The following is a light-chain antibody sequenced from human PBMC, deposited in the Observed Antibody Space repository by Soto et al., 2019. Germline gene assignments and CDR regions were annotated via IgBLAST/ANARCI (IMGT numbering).Light chain of an antibody. V-gene: IGKV3-15*01. CDR1: QSVSSN. CDR2: GAS. J-gene: IGKJ1*01. CDR3: LQYNNWPQT. Sequence: EIVMTQSPATLSVSPGERATLSCRASQSVSSNLAWYQQKPGQAPRLLIYGASTRATGIPTRFSGSGSGTEFTLTISSLQSEDFGDYYCLQYNNWPQTFVQGTKVEIK.